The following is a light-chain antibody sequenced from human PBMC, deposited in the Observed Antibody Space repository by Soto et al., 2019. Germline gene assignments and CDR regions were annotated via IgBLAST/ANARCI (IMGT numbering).Light chain of an antibody. CDR2: DVS. CDR3: SSYTSSSTPVV. Sequence: QSALTQPASVSGSPGQSITISCTGTSSDVGGYNYVSWYQQHPGKAPKLMIYDVSNRPSGVSDRFSGSKSGNTASLTISGLQDEDEADYYCSSYTSSSTPVVFGGGIKLTVL. CDR1: SSDVGGYNY. V-gene: IGLV2-14*01. J-gene: IGLJ2*01.